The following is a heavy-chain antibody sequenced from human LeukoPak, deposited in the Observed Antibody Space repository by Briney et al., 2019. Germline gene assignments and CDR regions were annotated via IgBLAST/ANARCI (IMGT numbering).Heavy chain of an antibody. D-gene: IGHD6-19*01. V-gene: IGHV3-48*01. CDR1: GFTFSSYS. Sequence: GGSLRLSCAASGFTFSSYSMNWVRQAPGKGLEWVSYISSSSSTIYYVDSVKGRFTISRDNAKNSLYLQMNSLRAEDTAVYYCARENSSGWYVPAFYNYWGQGTLVTVSS. CDR2: ISSSSSTI. J-gene: IGHJ4*02. CDR3: ARENSSGWYVPAFYNY.